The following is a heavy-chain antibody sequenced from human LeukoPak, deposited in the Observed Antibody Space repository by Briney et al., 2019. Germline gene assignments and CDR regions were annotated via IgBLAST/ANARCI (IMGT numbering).Heavy chain of an antibody. CDR3: AKDRARYGSGSYYDY. J-gene: IGHJ4*02. CDR2: ISGSGGST. V-gene: IGHV3-23*01. D-gene: IGHD3-10*01. Sequence: GGSLRLSCAASGFTFSSYAMSWVRQAPGKGLEWASAISGSGGSTYYADSVKGRFTISRDNSKNTLYVQMSSLRAEDTAVYYCAKDRARYGSGSYYDYWGQGTQVTVSS. CDR1: GFTFSSYA.